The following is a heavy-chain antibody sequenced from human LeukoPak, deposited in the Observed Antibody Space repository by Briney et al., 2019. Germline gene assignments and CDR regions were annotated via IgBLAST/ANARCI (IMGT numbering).Heavy chain of an antibody. Sequence: SGTLSLTCTVSGVPLSSYYWSWLRPPAGKGLEWVGRIYTSGSTNYHPSLKSRVTMSVDTSKNQVSLKLSSVTAADTAVYYCAREPVAGPFDYGGQGTLVTVS. CDR3: AREPVAGPFDY. D-gene: IGHD6-19*01. CDR2: IYTSGST. CDR1: GVPLSSYY. J-gene: IGHJ4*02. V-gene: IGHV4-4*07.